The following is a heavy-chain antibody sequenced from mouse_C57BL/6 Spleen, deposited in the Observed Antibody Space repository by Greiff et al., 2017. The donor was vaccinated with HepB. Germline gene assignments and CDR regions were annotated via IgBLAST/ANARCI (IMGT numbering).Heavy chain of an antibody. CDR3: ARLGYSNYKDY. V-gene: IGHV1-81*01. D-gene: IGHD2-5*01. J-gene: IGHJ2*01. CDR2: IYPRSGNT. CDR1: GYTFTSYG. Sequence: VQLQQSGAELARPGASVKLSCKASGYTFTSYGISWVKQRTGQGLEWIGEIYPRSGNTYYNEKFKGKATLTADKSSSTAYRELRSLTSEDSAVYFCARLGYSNYKDYWGQGTTLTVSS.